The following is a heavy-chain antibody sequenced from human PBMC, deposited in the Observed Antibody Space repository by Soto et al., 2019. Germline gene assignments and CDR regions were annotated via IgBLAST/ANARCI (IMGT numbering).Heavy chain of an antibody. D-gene: IGHD3-3*01. J-gene: IGHJ4*02. Sequence: ASVKVSCKTSGYSFRTYSIHWVHKAPGQRFEWMGWMNAGNGNTKHSETFQGRVILTRDPVSNTAYMELTSLTSGDTAIYYCARYSVRVVEWLSLFDYWGQGTPVTVSS. V-gene: IGHV1-3*01. CDR3: ARYSVRVVEWLSLFDY. CDR1: GYSFRTYS. CDR2: MNAGNGNT.